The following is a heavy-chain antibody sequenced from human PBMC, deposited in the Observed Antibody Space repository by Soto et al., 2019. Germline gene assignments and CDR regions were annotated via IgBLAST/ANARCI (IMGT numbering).Heavy chain of an antibody. CDR1: GFPFSSYG. J-gene: IGHJ4*02. CDR2: IWYDGSRK. V-gene: IGHV3-33*01. D-gene: IGHD6-19*01. Sequence: QVQLVESGGGAVQPGRSLRLSCAASGFPFSSYGMHWVRQAPGKGLEWVASIWYDGSRKNYADFVKGRFTISRDNSKNTMFLQMSSLRAEDTAVFYCAREMWLYTSSSLGVWGQGTLVTVSS. CDR3: AREMWLYTSSSLGV.